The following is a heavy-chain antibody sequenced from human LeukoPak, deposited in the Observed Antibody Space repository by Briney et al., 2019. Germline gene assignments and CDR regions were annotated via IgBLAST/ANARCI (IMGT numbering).Heavy chain of an antibody. CDR1: GYTFTSYA. CDR3: ARGTMVRGVGGY. V-gene: IGHV1-3*01. Sequence: ASVKVPCKASGYTFTSYAMHWVRQAPGQRLEWMGWINAGNGNTKYSQKFQGRVTITRDTSASTAYMELSSRRSEDTAVYYCARGTMVRGVGGYWGQGTLVTVSS. J-gene: IGHJ4*02. CDR2: INAGNGNT. D-gene: IGHD3-10*01.